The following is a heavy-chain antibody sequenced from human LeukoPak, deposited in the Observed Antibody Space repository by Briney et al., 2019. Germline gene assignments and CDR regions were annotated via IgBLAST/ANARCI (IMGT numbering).Heavy chain of an antibody. V-gene: IGHV1-69*13. Sequence: GASVKVSCKASGGTFSSYAISWVRQAPAQGLEWMGGIIPIFGTANYAQKFQGRVTITADASTSTAYMKLSSLRSEDTSVYYCARSPSVYYVSSGYYGDWFDTSGQRTLVTVSS. J-gene: IGHJ5*02. CDR1: GGTFSSYA. CDR3: ARSPSVYYVSSGYYGDWFDT. D-gene: IGHD3-22*01. CDR2: IIPIFGTA.